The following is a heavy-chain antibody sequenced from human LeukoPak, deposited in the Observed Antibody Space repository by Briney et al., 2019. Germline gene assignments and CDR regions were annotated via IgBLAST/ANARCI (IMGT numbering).Heavy chain of an antibody. D-gene: IGHD1-26*01. Sequence: GGSLRLSCAASGFTFSAYSMNWVRQAPGKGLEWVSYISSSSSSIYCADSVKGRFTISRDNAKNSLYLQMNSLRAEDTAVYYCARDPVGWELPTSYYYYYMDVWGKGTTVTVSS. V-gene: IGHV3-48*01. J-gene: IGHJ6*03. CDR3: ARDPVGWELPTSYYYYYMDV. CDR1: GFTFSAYS. CDR2: ISSSSSSI.